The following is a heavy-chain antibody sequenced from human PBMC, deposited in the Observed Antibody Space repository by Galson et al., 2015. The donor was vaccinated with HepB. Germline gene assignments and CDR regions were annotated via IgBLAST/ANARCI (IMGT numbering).Heavy chain of an antibody. CDR1: GDSMEYYY. V-gene: IGHV4-59*13. D-gene: IGHD1-26*01. CDR3: ARAFSGSYGGFPFDS. Sequence: ETLSLTCSVSGDSMEYYYWSWIRQPPGKGLEWIGYMFYNGNTNYSPSLKTRITISIDTSKSQFSLQLNSVTPADTAIYYCARAFSGSYGGFPFDSWGQGILITVSS. J-gene: IGHJ4*02. CDR2: MFYNGNT.